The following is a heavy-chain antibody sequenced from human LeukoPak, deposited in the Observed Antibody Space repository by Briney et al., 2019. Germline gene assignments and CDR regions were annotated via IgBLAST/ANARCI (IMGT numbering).Heavy chain of an antibody. CDR1: GFSFSSAW. CDR3: AREGVGGGAFDL. D-gene: IGHD3-10*01. J-gene: IGHJ3*01. V-gene: IGHV3-15*01. Sequence: GGSLRLSCAASGFSFSSAWMSWVRQAPGKGLEWVGRIKSKSNGEITDYAAPVKGRFTISRDDSKNTLYLQMDSLKTEDTAVYYCAREGVGGGAFDLWGQGTMVTVSA. CDR2: IKSKSNGEIT.